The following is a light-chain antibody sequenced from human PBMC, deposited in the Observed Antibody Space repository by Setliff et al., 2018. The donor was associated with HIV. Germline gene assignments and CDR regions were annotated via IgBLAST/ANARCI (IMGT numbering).Light chain of an antibody. V-gene: IGLV7-46*01. CDR3: LLSYSNTYV. J-gene: IGLJ2*01. CDR1: TGGVTSGHY. CDR2: DTS. Sequence: QAVVTQEPSLTVSPGGTVTLTCGSNTGGVTSGHYAYWFQQKPGQAPRTLIYDTSNKLSWTPARFSGSLLGGKAALTLSGAQAQDEADYYCLLSYSNTYVFGGGTKGTV.